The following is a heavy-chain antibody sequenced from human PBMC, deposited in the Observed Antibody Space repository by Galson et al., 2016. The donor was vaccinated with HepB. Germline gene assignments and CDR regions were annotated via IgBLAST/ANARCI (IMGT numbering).Heavy chain of an antibody. CDR3: ARDQTVAGPACIDY. Sequence: SLRLSCAASGFNFRSYWMHWVRQVPGQGLVWVSRISSDETDIISADSGKGRFTVSRDNAKNTLFLEMSSLRAEDTAVYYCARDQTVAGPACIDYWGQGTLVTVSS. J-gene: IGHJ4*02. V-gene: IGHV3-74*01. CDR2: ISSDETDI. D-gene: IGHD6-19*01. CDR1: GFNFRSYW.